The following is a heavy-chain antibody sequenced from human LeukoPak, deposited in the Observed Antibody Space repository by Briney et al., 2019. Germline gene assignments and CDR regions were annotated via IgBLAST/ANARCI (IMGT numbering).Heavy chain of an antibody. D-gene: IGHD3-9*01. CDR2: ISSSGSTI. CDR3: ARDRLRSRYDILTGYYY. Sequence: GGSLRLSCAASGFTFSDYYMSWIRQAPGKGLEWVSYISSSGSTIYYADSVKGRFTISRENAKNSLYLQMNSLRAEDTAVYYCARDRLRSRYDILTGYYYWGQGTLVTVSS. V-gene: IGHV3-11*01. J-gene: IGHJ4*02. CDR1: GFTFSDYY.